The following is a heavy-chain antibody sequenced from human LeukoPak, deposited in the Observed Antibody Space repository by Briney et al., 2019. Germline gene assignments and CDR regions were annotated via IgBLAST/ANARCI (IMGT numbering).Heavy chain of an antibody. D-gene: IGHD2-15*01. CDR1: GGSISSYD. J-gene: IGHJ4*02. V-gene: IGHV4-4*07. CDR3: AREGDCSGGSCYSGPFDY. Sequence: SETLSLTCTVSGGSISSYDWSWIGHPAGKGLEWIGQIYATGSTNYNPSLKSRVTMSVDTSKNQFSLELTSVTAADTAVYYCAREGDCSGGSCYSGPFDYWGQGTLVTVSS. CDR2: IYATGST.